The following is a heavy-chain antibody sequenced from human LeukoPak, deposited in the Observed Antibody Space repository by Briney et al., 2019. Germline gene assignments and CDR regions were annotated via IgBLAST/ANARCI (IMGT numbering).Heavy chain of an antibody. D-gene: IGHD6-13*01. Sequence: GASVKVSCKASGGTFSSYAISWVRQAPGQGLEWMGRIIPILGIANYAQKFQGRVTITADKSTSTAYMELSSLRSEDTAVYYCASHSSSWEHKGFDPWGQGTLVTVSS. J-gene: IGHJ5*02. CDR3: ASHSSSWEHKGFDP. CDR2: IIPILGIA. CDR1: GGTFSSYA. V-gene: IGHV1-69*04.